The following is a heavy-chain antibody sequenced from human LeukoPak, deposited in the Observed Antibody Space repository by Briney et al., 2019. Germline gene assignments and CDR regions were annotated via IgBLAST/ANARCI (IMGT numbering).Heavy chain of an antibody. CDR1: GFTFSSYG. V-gene: IGHV3-30*18. J-gene: IGHJ4*02. CDR2: ISYDGSNK. Sequence: PGGSLRLSCAASGFTFSSYGMHWVRQAPGKGLEWVAVISYDGSNKYYADSVKGRFTISRDNSKNTLYLQMNSLRAEDTAVYYCAKDLTHSSPGYWGQGTLVTVSS. CDR3: AKDLTHSSPGY. D-gene: IGHD6-13*01.